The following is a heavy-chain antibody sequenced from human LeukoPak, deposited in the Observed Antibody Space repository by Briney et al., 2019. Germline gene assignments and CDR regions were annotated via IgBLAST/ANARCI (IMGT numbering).Heavy chain of an antibody. Sequence: ASVKVSCKASGGTLSSYAISWVRQAPGQGLEWMGRIIPIFGTANYAQKFQGRVTITTDESASTAYMGLSSLRSEDTAVYYCARAAYYYYYMDVWGKGTTVTVSS. CDR2: IIPIFGTA. CDR3: ARAAYYYYYMDV. V-gene: IGHV1-69*05. J-gene: IGHJ6*03. CDR1: GGTLSSYA.